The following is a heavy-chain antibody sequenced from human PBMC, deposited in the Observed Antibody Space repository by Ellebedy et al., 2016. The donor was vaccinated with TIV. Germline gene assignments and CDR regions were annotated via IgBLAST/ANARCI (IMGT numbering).Heavy chain of an antibody. CDR2: VNGGGLVI. V-gene: IGHV3-23*01. J-gene: IGHJ4*02. CDR1: GFTFSSYA. CDR3: ASSRYHYYVGNTIFVY. D-gene: IGHD3-10*01. Sequence: PGGSLRLSCTASGFTFSSYAMSWVRQAPGKGLEWVAGVNGGGLVIAYADSVKGRFTISRDNSKNTLDLQMNSLRAEDTSVYYCASSRYHYYVGNTIFVYWGQGNLVTVSS.